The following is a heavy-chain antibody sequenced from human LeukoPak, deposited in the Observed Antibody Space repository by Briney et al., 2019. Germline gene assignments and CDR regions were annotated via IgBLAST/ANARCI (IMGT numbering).Heavy chain of an antibody. CDR2: INPSGGST. CDR1: GYTFTSYY. D-gene: IGHD3-3*01. Sequence: ASVKVSCKASGYTFTSYYMHWVRQAPGQGLEWMGIINPSGGSTSYAQKFQGRVTVTRDTSTSTVYMELSSLRSEDTAVYYCARGVRDFWSGYFPINWFDPWGQGTLVTVSS. V-gene: IGHV1-46*01. CDR3: ARGVRDFWSGYFPINWFDP. J-gene: IGHJ5*02.